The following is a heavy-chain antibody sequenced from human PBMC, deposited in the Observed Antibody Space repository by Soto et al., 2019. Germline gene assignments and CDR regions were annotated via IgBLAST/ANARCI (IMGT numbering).Heavy chain of an antibody. J-gene: IGHJ5*02. CDR3: ARGVHCSSTSCYTGNWFDP. CDR2: IYYSGST. Sequence: TLSLTCTVSGGSISSGGYYWSWIRQHPGKGLEWIGYIYYSGSTYYNPSLKSRVTISVDTSKNQFSLKLSSVTAADTAVYYCARGVHCSSTSCYTGNWFDPWGQGTLVTVSS. CDR1: GGSISSGGYY. V-gene: IGHV4-31*03. D-gene: IGHD2-2*02.